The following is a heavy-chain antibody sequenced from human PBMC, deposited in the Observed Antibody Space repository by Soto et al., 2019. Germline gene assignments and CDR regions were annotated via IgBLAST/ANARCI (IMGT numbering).Heavy chain of an antibody. CDR2: IYHSGST. CDR3: ARGCSSSTCYYSSRSAVHGMDV. V-gene: IGHV4-30-2*01. Sequence: QLQLQESGSGLVKPSQTLSLTCAVSGGSIRGSDYSWSWIRQPPGKGLEYIGFIYHSGSTDYNASLKSRVTLSADWSKNQFSLKMTSVTAADTAVFYCARGCSSSTCYYSSRSAVHGMDVWGQGTMVTVSS. D-gene: IGHD2-2*01. CDR1: GGSIRGSDYS. J-gene: IGHJ6*02.